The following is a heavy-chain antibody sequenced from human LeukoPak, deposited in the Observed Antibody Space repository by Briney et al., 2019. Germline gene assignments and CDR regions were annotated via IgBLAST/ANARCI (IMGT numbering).Heavy chain of an antibody. CDR2: IKTKTNGGTT. CDR1: GFTSSKAW. CDR3: TTKVVDVAADGTFDL. J-gene: IGHJ3*01. V-gene: IGHV3-15*01. Sequence: PRGSPSPSSAPSGFTSSKAWMSRARQAPGKGLEWVGRIKTKTNGGTTDYAAPVKGRFTISRDDSKNTLYLLKNSLKTEDTAVYYCTTKVVDVAADGTFDLWGQGTMVTVSS. D-gene: IGHD5-24*01.